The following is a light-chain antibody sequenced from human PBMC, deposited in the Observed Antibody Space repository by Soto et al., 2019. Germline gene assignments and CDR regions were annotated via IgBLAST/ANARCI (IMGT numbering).Light chain of an antibody. J-gene: IGLJ2*01. V-gene: IGLV1-51*01. CDR3: GTWDSSLSVSVV. CDR2: DNN. Sequence: QSVLTQPPSVSAAPGQKVTISCSGSSSNIGNNYVSWYQQLPGTAPKLLIYDNNKRPSGIPDRFSGSKSGTSATLGITGLQTGDEADYYCGTWDSSLSVSVVFGGGTKVTVL. CDR1: SSNIGNNY.